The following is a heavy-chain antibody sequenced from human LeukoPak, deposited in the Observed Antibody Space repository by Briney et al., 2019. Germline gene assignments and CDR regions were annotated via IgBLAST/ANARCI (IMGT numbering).Heavy chain of an antibody. CDR1: GFTFSSYW. CDR2: INSDGSST. Sequence: GGSLRLSCAASGFTFSSYWMHWVRQAPGKGLVWVSRINSDGSSTSYADSVKGRFTISRDNAKNTLYLQMNSLRAEDTAVYYCAGTYYYDKGAFDIWGQGTMVTVSS. CDR3: AGTYYYDKGAFDI. D-gene: IGHD3-22*01. J-gene: IGHJ3*02. V-gene: IGHV3-74*01.